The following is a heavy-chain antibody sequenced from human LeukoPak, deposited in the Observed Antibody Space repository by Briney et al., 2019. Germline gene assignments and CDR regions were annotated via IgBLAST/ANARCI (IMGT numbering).Heavy chain of an antibody. CDR1: GFTFSSYG. CDR3: ANELYCSSTSCYAGPLDY. CDR2: IRYDGSNK. D-gene: IGHD2-2*01. V-gene: IGHV3-30*02. Sequence: GGSLRLSCAASGFTFSSYGMHWVRQAPGKGLEWVACIRYDGSNKYYADSVKGRFTISRDNSKNTLYLQMNSLRAEDTAVYYCANELYCSSTSCYAGPLDYWGQGTLVTVSS. J-gene: IGHJ4*02.